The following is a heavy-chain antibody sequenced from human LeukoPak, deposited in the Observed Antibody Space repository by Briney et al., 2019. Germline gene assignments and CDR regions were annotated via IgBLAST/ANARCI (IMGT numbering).Heavy chain of an antibody. CDR3: ARTPPHYDYVWGSPIPLDY. J-gene: IGHJ4*02. V-gene: IGHV4-59*01. Sequence: SETLSLTCTVSGGSISSYYWSWIRQPPGKGLEWIGYIYYSGSTNYNPSLKSRVTISVDTSKNQFSLKLSSVTAADTAVYYCARTPPHYDYVWGSPIPLDYWGQGTLVTVSS. CDR2: IYYSGST. CDR1: GGSISSYY. D-gene: IGHD3-16*01.